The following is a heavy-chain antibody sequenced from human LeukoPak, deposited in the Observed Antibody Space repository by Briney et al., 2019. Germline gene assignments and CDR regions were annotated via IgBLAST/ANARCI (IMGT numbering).Heavy chain of an antibody. Sequence: SETLSLTCTVSGGSISSYYWSWIRQPPGKGLEWIGYIYYSGTTNYNPSLKSRVTISVDSSKNQFSLKLSSVTAADTAVYYCARGVYIAAAQYGYWGQGTLVTVSS. CDR2: IYYSGTT. CDR1: GGSISSYY. CDR3: ARGVYIAAAQYGY. V-gene: IGHV4-59*01. J-gene: IGHJ4*02. D-gene: IGHD6-13*01.